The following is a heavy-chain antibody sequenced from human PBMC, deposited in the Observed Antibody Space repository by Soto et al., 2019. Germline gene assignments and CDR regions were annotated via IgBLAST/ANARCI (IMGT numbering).Heavy chain of an antibody. CDR1: GGSFSGYY. D-gene: IGHD5-18*01. CDR2: INHSGST. V-gene: IGHV4-34*01. Sequence: SETLSLTCAVYGGSFSGYYWSWIRQPPGKGLEWIGEINHSGSTNYNPSLKSRVAISVDTSKNQFSLKLSSVTAADTAVYYCARVYTAMVYYFDYWGQGTLVTVSS. J-gene: IGHJ4*02. CDR3: ARVYTAMVYYFDY.